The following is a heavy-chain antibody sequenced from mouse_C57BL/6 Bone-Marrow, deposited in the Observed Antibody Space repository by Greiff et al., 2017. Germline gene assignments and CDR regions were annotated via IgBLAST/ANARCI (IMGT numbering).Heavy chain of an antibody. CDR2: IWSGGST. J-gene: IGHJ4*01. Sequence: QVHLQQSGPGLVQPSQSLSITCTVSGFSLTSYGVHWVRQSPGKGLEWLGVIWSGGSTDYNAAFISRLSISKDNSKSQVFFKMNSLQANDKAIYYCARKRYRYDVYAMDYWGQGTSVTVSS. CDR1: GFSLTSYG. D-gene: IGHD2-14*01. CDR3: ARKRYRYDVYAMDY. V-gene: IGHV2-2*02.